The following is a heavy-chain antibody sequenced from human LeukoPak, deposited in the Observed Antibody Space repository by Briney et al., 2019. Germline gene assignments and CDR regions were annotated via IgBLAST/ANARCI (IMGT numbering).Heavy chain of an antibody. CDR3: AGVRSTVGWRSFDY. CDR1: GGSISSSSYY. J-gene: IGHJ4*02. V-gene: IGHV4-61*05. CDR2: SYYTGSP. Sequence: SETLSLTCTVSGGSISSSSYYWSWIRQPPGKGLEWIGHSYYTGSPNYNPSLKSRVTISVDTPKNQFSLKLSSVTAADTAVYYCAGVRSTVGWRSFDYWGQGILVTVSS. D-gene: IGHD4-23*01.